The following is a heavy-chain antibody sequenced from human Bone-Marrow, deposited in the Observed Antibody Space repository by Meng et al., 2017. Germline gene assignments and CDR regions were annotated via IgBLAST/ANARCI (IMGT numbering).Heavy chain of an antibody. V-gene: IGHV3-48*03. D-gene: IGHD3-22*01. Sequence: GGSLRLSCAASGFTFSSYEMNWVRQAPGKGLEWVSYISSSGSTIYYADSVKGRFTISRDNAKNSLYLQMNSLRAEDTAVYYCAKERGVDKYDYDMLGVDAFDIWGQGTMVTVSS. J-gene: IGHJ3*02. CDR1: GFTFSSYE. CDR2: ISSSGSTI. CDR3: AKERGVDKYDYDMLGVDAFDI.